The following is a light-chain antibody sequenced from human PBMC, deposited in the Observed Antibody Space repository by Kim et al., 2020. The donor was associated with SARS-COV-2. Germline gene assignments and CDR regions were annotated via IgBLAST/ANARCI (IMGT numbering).Light chain of an antibody. CDR3: QEYTSFSRT. CDR2: KAS. CDR1: LDIGTW. V-gene: IGKV1-5*03. Sequence: AYVGDRVTITCRARLDIGTWLAWYQQKPGKVPKLLIYKASTLDSGVPSRFSGSGSGTDFTLTISSLQPDDVATYFCQEYTSFSRTFGQGTKVDIK. J-gene: IGKJ1*01.